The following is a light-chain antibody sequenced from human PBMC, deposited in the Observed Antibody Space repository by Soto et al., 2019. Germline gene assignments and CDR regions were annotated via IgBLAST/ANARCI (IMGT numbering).Light chain of an antibody. V-gene: IGLV2-14*01. CDR3: SSYTTSSTHV. CDR1: SSDVGGYQF. Sequence: QSVLTQPASVSGSPGQSIIISCTGSSSDVGGYQFVSWYQQHPGKAPKLVAYEVSHRPSGVSNRFSASKFGNTASLTISGLQHEDEADYYCSSYTTSSTHVFGTGTKLTVL. J-gene: IGLJ1*01. CDR2: EVS.